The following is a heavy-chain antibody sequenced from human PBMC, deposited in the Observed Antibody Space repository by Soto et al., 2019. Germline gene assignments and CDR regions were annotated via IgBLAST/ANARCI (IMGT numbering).Heavy chain of an antibody. J-gene: IGHJ4*02. CDR1: GYTFTSYA. D-gene: IGHD1-26*01. Sequence: ASVKVSCKASGYTFTSYAIHWVRQAPGQSLEWMGWVDTGNGNTKYSQKFQGRVTITRDTYANTADMELSSLRSEDTAVYYCARDAKWDPRGVEAQLDDYFDYWGQGTLVTVA. CDR2: VDTGNGNT. V-gene: IGHV1-3*04. CDR3: ARDAKWDPRGVEAQLDDYFDY.